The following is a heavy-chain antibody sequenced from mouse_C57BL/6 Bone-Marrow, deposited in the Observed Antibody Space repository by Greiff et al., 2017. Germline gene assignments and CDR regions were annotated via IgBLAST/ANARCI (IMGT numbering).Heavy chain of an antibody. CDR1: GYTFTSYW. D-gene: IGHD2-2*01. CDR2: IDPSDSYT. CDR3: ARENGSDFDY. J-gene: IGHJ2*01. V-gene: IGHV1-69*01. Sequence: VQLQQPGAELVMPGASVKLSCKASGYTFTSYWMHWVKQRPGQGLEWIGEIDPSDSYTNYNQKFKGKSTLTVDKSSSTAYMQLSSLTSEDSAVYYCARENGSDFDYWGQGTTLTVSS.